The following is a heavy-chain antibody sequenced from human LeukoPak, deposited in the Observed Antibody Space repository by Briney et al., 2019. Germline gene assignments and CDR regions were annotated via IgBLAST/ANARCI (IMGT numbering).Heavy chain of an antibody. V-gene: IGHV4-34*01. Sequence: SETLSLTCAVYGGSFSGYYWSWIRQPPGKGPEWIGEINHSGSTNYNPSLKSRVTISVDTSKNQFSLKLSSVTAADTAVYYCARDGPTYYDYVWGSYRYPFDYWGQGTLVTVSS. J-gene: IGHJ4*02. CDR2: INHSGST. CDR1: GGSFSGYY. CDR3: ARDGPTYYDYVWGSYRYPFDY. D-gene: IGHD3-16*02.